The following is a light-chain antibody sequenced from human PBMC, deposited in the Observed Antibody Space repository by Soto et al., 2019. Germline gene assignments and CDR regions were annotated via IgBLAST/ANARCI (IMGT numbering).Light chain of an antibody. CDR1: QSVSSN. V-gene: IGKV3-15*01. CDR2: GVS. CDR3: QHYNNRPLT. J-gene: IGKJ4*01. Sequence: EIVMTQSPATLSVSPGERATLSCRASQSVSSNLAWYQQKPGQAPRLLIYGVSTRATGITARFSGSGSGTEFTLTISSLQSEDFAVYYCQHYNNRPLTFGGGTKVEIK.